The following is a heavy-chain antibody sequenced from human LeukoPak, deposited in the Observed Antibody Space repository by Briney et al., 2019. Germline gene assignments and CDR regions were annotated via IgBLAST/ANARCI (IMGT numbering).Heavy chain of an antibody. V-gene: IGHV3-53*05. CDR3: AKDGWIQPTAYYFDY. CDR2: SYSGGSS. D-gene: IGHD5-18*01. J-gene: IGHJ4*02. Sequence: GGSLRLSCAASGFTVSSNYMSWVRQAPGKGLEWVSVSYSGGSSYYADSVKGRFTISRDNSKNALYLQMNSLRAEDTAVYYCAKDGWIQPTAYYFDYWGQGTLVTVSS. CDR1: GFTVSSNY.